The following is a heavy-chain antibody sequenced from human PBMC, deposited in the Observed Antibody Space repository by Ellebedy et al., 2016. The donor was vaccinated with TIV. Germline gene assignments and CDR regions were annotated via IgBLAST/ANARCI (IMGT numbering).Heavy chain of an antibody. CDR3: AGGRADVWELLAY. D-gene: IGHD1-26*01. CDR1: GGSFSNYL. V-gene: IGHV4-34*01. J-gene: IGHJ4*02. Sequence: SETLSLXCTLYGGSFSNYLWSWIRQPPGKGLEWIGDINHSGSTNYSPSLRSRVTISIDTSIHQFSLKLTSVTAADTAVYYCAGGRADVWELLAYWGQGTLATVSS. CDR2: INHSGST.